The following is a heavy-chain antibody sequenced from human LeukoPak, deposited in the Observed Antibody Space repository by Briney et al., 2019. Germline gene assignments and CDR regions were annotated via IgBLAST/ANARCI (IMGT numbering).Heavy chain of an antibody. CDR2: IRYDGSNK. V-gene: IGHV3-30*02. CDR3: AKYYRGYCSSTSCYGVDY. CDR1: GFTFSSYG. Sequence: GGSLRLSCAASGFTFSSYGMHWVRQAPGKGLEWVAFIRYDGSNKYYADSVKGRFTISRDNSKNTLYLQMNSLRAEDTAVYYCAKYYRGYCSSTSCYGVDYWGQGTLVTVSS. J-gene: IGHJ4*02. D-gene: IGHD2-2*01.